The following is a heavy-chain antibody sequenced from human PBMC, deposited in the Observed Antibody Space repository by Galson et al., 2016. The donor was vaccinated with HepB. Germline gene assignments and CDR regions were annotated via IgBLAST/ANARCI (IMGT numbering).Heavy chain of an antibody. J-gene: IGHJ4*02. CDR1: GLTFSSSW. CDR2: IKQDGSEK. Sequence: SLRLSCAVSGLTFSSSWMSWVRQGPGKGLQWVAIIKQDGSEKYYVDSVKGRFTISRDNAKKSLYLQMNSLRAEDTAVYYRARVGIGSSWYCDYWGQGTLVTVSS. D-gene: IGHD6-13*01. V-gene: IGHV3-7*01. CDR3: ARVGIGSSWYCDY.